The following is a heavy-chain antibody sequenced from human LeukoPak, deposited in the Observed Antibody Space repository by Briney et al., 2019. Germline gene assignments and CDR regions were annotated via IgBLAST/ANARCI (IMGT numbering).Heavy chain of an antibody. CDR3: AREGYAGPDWFDP. Sequence: SETLSLTCTVSGGSISSYYWSWIRQPPGKGLEWIGYIYYSGSTNYNPSLKSRVTISVDTSKNQFSLKLSSVTAADTAVYYCAREGYAGPDWFDPWGQGTLVTVSS. J-gene: IGHJ5*02. D-gene: IGHD5-12*01. CDR1: GGSISSYY. CDR2: IYYSGST. V-gene: IGHV4-59*12.